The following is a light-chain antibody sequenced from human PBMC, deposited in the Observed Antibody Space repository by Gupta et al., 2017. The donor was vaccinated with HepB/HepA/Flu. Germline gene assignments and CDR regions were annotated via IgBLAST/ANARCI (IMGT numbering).Light chain of an antibody. Sequence: QPVVIPPPSSAASPGETARLTCTLPSDLNVETLNINWYQQKPGSPPRYLLFYNSESHKSQGSGVPSRSSGSKDVYTNTVTFLISGLQSEDDSYYYCMIWTNNNVLFGGGTKVTVL. CDR3: MIWTNNNVL. CDR1: SDLNVETLN. CDR2: YNSESHK. J-gene: IGLJ1*01. V-gene: IGLV5-37*01.